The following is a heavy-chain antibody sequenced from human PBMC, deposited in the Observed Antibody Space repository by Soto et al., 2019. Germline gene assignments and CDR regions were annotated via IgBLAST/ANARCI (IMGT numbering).Heavy chain of an antibody. D-gene: IGHD3-16*02. V-gene: IGHV1-69*04. CDR3: ARDKMITFGGVIVNGAFDI. CDR1: RGTFSSHT. J-gene: IGHJ3*02. Sequence: SVKVSCKASRGTFSSHTISWARQAPGQGLEWMGRIIPILGIANYAQKFQGRVTITADKSTSTAYMELSSLRSEDTAVYYCARDKMITFGGVIVNGAFDIWGQGTMVTVSS. CDR2: IIPILGIA.